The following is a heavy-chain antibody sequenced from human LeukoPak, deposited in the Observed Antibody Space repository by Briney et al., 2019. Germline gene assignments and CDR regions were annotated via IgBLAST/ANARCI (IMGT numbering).Heavy chain of an antibody. D-gene: IGHD3-16*01. V-gene: IGHV3-48*03. Sequence: GGSLRLSCAASGFTFSSYDMNWVRQAPGKGLEWLSYINTGGTNIYYADSVKGRFTVSRDNAKNSLYLQINSLRAEGTAVYSCARDRHGGAFDYWGQGTLVTVSS. CDR1: GFTFSSYD. CDR2: INTGGTNI. CDR3: ARDRHGGAFDY. J-gene: IGHJ4*02.